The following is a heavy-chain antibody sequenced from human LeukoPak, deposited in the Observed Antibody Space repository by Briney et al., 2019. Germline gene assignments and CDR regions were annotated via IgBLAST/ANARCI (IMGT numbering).Heavy chain of an antibody. CDR3: ARDRTNYYGGFAA. D-gene: IGHD3/OR15-3a*01. V-gene: IGHV3-30*02. CDR1: GFTFSSYG. J-gene: IGHJ5*02. Sequence: GGSLRLSCAASGFTFSSYGMHWVRQAPGKGLEWVAFIPYDGSNTYYADSVKGRFTISRDNSKNTLSLQMNDLRVEDTALYFCARDRTNYYGGFAAWGQGTLVTVSS. CDR2: IPYDGSNT.